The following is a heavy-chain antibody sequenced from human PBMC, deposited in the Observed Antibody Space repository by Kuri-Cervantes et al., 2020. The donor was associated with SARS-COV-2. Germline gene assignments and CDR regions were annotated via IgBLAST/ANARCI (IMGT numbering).Heavy chain of an antibody. Sequence: GGSLRLSCAASGFTFSSYWMAWVRQAPGKGLEWVANIRQDAGDKNCVDSVRGRFTISRDNAKNSLYLQMNSLGAEDTAVYYCAREHGGALDSWGQGTLVTVSS. CDR2: IRQDAGDK. CDR1: GFTFSSYW. V-gene: IGHV3-7*01. D-gene: IGHD3-16*01. CDR3: AREHGGALDS. J-gene: IGHJ4*02.